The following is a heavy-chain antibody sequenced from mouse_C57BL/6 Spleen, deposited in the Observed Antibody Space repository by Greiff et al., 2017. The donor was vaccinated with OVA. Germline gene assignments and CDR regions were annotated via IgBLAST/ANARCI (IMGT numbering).Heavy chain of an antibody. CDR1: GYTFTSYW. J-gene: IGHJ1*03. CDR3: ARPDYYGSSYWYFDV. D-gene: IGHD1-1*01. Sequence: QVQLQQPGTELVRPGASVKLSCKASGYTFTSYWMHWVKQRPGQGLEWIGNINPSNGGTNYNEKFKSKATLTVDKSSSTAYMQLSSLTSEDSAVYYCARPDYYGSSYWYFDVWGTGTTVTVSS. V-gene: IGHV1-53*01. CDR2: INPSNGGT.